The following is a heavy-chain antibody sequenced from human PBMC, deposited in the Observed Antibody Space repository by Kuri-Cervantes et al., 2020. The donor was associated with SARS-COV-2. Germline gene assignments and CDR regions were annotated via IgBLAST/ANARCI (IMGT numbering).Heavy chain of an antibody. V-gene: IGHV3-23*01. CDR3: TLYSWGGMDV. J-gene: IGHJ6*02. CDR2: ISGSGGST. Sequence: GESLKISCAASTFTFSNYAMSWVRQAPGKGLEWVSGISGSGGSTYYADSVKGRFTISRDNSKNTLYLQMNSLKTEDTAVYYCTLYSWGGMDVWGQGTTVTVSS. CDR1: TFTFSNYA. D-gene: IGHD3-16*01.